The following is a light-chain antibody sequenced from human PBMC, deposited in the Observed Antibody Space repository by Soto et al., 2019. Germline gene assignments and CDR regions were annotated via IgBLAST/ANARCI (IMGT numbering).Light chain of an antibody. V-gene: IGKV1-12*01. CDR2: AAS. CDR3: QQSHTNPLT. CDR1: QDISNW. J-gene: IGKJ4*01. Sequence: DIQMTQSPSSVSASIGDRVTITCLASQDISNWLAWYQQRPGKAPKLLIYAASSLQSGVPSRFSGGGYGTEFTLTISSLQLEDFATYYCQQSHTNPLTFGGGAKVDIK.